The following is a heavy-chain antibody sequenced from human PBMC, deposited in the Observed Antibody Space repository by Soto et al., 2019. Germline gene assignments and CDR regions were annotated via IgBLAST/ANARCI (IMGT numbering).Heavy chain of an antibody. Sequence: SVKVSCKASGGTFSSYAISWVRQAPGQGLEWMGGIIPIFGTANYAQKFQGRVTITADESTSTAYMELSSLRSEDTAVYYCARVGVDYDFWSGYNYYYGIDVWGQGTTVTVSS. CDR1: GGTFSSYA. CDR3: ARVGVDYDFWSGYNYYYGIDV. V-gene: IGHV1-69*13. J-gene: IGHJ6*02. CDR2: IIPIFGTA. D-gene: IGHD3-3*01.